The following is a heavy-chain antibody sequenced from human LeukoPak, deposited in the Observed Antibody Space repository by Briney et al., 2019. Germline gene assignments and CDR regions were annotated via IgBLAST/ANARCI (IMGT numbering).Heavy chain of an antibody. D-gene: IGHD5-18*01. CDR2: ISWDGGST. Sequence: GGSLRLSCAASDFTVSSNYMSWVRQAPGKGLEWVSLISWDGGSTYYADSVKGRFTISRDNSKNSLYLQMNSLRTEDTALYYCAKGGGYSYGPFDYWGQGTLVTVSS. CDR1: DFTVSSNY. CDR3: AKGGGYSYGPFDY. J-gene: IGHJ4*02. V-gene: IGHV3-43*01.